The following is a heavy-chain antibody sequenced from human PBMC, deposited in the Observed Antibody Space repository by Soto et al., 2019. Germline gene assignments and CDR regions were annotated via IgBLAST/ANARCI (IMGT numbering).Heavy chain of an antibody. Sequence: GGSLRLSCAASGFTFSSYGMHWVRQAPGKGLEWVAVISYDGSNKYYADSVKGRFTISRDNSKNTLYLQMNSLRAEDTAVYYCAKGHKLLWFGVPEIGFFDYWGQGTLVTVSS. CDR2: ISYDGSNK. CDR3: AKGHKLLWFGVPEIGFFDY. CDR1: GFTFSSYG. J-gene: IGHJ4*02. V-gene: IGHV3-30*18. D-gene: IGHD3-10*01.